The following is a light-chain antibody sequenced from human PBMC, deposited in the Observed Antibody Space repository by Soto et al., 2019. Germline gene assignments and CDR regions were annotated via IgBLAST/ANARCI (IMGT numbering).Light chain of an antibody. J-gene: IGLJ1*01. CDR3: CSYAGSYTSYV. Sequence: LTQPRSVSGSPGQSVTISCTGTSSDVGGYNYVSWYQQHPGKAPKLMIYDVSKRPSGVPDRFSGSKSGNTASLTISGLQAEDEADYYCCSYAGSYTSYVFGTGTKV. CDR2: DVS. CDR1: SSDVGGYNY. V-gene: IGLV2-11*01.